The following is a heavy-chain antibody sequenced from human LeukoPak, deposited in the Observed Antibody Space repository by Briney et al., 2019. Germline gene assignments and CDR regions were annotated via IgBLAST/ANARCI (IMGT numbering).Heavy chain of an antibody. CDR2: INSDGTST. J-gene: IGHJ3*02. V-gene: IGHV3-74*01. Sequence: GGSLRLSCAVSGSTISANYMHWIRQAPGKGLVWVSRINSDGTSTTYADSVKGRFTISRDSAKNSLYLQMNSLRADDTAVYHCARQETSIYNGAFDIWGQGTMVTVSS. D-gene: IGHD1-1*01. CDR1: GSTISANY. CDR3: ARQETSIYNGAFDI.